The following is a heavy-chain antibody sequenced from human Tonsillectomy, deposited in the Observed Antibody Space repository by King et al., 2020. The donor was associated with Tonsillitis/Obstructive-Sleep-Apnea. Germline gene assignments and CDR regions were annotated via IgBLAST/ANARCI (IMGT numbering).Heavy chain of an antibody. D-gene: IGHD2-2*01. CDR1: GFTFSSYA. CDR3: ARGGYCSSTSCPEGYFYYYMDV. V-gene: IGHV3-30*04. J-gene: IGHJ6*03. CDR2: ISYDGSNK. Sequence: VQLVESGGGVVQPGRSLRLSCAASGFTFSSYAMHWVRQAPGKGLEWVAVISYDGSNKYYADSVKGRFTISRDNSKNTLYLQMTSLRAEDKAVYYCARGGYCSSTSCPEGYFYYYMDVWGKGTPVTVSS.